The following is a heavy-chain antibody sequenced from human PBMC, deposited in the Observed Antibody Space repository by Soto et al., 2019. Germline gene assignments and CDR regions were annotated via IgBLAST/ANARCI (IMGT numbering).Heavy chain of an antibody. J-gene: IGHJ4*02. CDR2: ITEDGSEK. CDR1: GFTFSSYW. V-gene: IGHV3-7*04. D-gene: IGHD2-21*01. CDR3: ARASLVVATDY. Sequence: RRLSCAASGFTFSSYWMSWVRQAPGKGLEWVAHITEDGSEKYYVDSVKGRFTISRDNAKNSLYLQMNSLRAEDTAVYYCARASLVVATDYWGQGTLVTVSS.